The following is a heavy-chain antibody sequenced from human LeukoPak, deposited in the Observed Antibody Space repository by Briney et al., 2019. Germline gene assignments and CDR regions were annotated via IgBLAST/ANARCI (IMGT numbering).Heavy chain of an antibody. J-gene: IGHJ4*02. CDR3: TTYSSGHY. CDR1: GFTFSVSD. Sequence: GVSLRLSCAASGFTFSVSDMHWVRQASGKGLEWVGRIGVKTNSYATAYAAALQGRFTISRDDSKNTAYLQMNSLTTEDTAVYYCTTYSSGHYWGQGTLVTVSS. D-gene: IGHD6-19*01. CDR2: IGVKTNSYAT. V-gene: IGHV3-73*01.